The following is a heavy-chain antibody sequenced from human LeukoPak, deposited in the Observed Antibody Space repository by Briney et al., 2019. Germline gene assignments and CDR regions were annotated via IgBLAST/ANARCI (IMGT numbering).Heavy chain of an antibody. D-gene: IGHD2-2*02. Sequence: GGSLRLSCAASGFTFSSYAMSWVRQAPGKGLEWVSAISASGGSTYYADSVKGRFTISRDKPKNTLYLQMNSLRAEDMAVYYCAKGYCSSTSCYTDYWGQGTLVTVSS. CDR2: ISASGGST. V-gene: IGHV3-23*01. CDR1: GFTFSSYA. CDR3: AKGYCSSTSCYTDY. J-gene: IGHJ4*02.